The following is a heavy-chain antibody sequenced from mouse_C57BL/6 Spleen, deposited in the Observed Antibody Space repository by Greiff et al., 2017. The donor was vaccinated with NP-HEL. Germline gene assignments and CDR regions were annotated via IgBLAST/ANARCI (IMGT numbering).Heavy chain of an antibody. D-gene: IGHD1-1*01. J-gene: IGHJ1*03. V-gene: IGHV1-81*01. CDR3: APITTVVRYFDV. CDR2: IYPRSGNT. Sequence: QVQLQQSGAELARPGASVKLSCKASGYTFTSYGISWVKQRTGQGLEWIGEIYPRSGNTYYNEKFKGKATLTADKSSSTAYMELRSLTSEDSAVYFCAPITTVVRYFDVWGTGTTVTVSS. CDR1: GYTFTSYG.